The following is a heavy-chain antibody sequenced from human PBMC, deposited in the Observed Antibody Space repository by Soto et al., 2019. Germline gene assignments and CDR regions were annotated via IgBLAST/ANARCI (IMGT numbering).Heavy chain of an antibody. CDR1: GGTFSSYA. CDR2: IIPIFGTA. Sequence: SVKVSCKASGGTFSSYAISWVRQAHGQGLEWMGGIIPIFGTANYAQKFQGRVTITADESTSTAYMELSSLRSEDTAVYYCARGLLRDYDSSGYYKDAFDIWGQGTMVTVSS. V-gene: IGHV1-69*13. J-gene: IGHJ3*02. CDR3: ARGLLRDYDSSGYYKDAFDI. D-gene: IGHD3-22*01.